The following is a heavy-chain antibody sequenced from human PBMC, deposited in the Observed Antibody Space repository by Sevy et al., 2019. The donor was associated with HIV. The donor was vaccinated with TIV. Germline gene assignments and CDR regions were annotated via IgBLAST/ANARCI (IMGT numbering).Heavy chain of an antibody. V-gene: IGHV3-7*01. CDR1: GFTFSSHW. Sequence: GGSLRLSCAASGFTFSSHWMSWVRQAPGKGLEWVANIKQDGSEKYYVDSVKGRFTISRDNAKNSLSLQMNSLRAEDTAVYYCARDTGGIGMDVWGQGTTVTDSS. D-gene: IGHD6-13*01. CDR3: ARDTGGIGMDV. J-gene: IGHJ6*02. CDR2: IKQDGSEK.